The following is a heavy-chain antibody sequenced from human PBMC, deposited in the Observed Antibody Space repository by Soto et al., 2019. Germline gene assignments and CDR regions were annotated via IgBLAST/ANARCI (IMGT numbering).Heavy chain of an antibody. J-gene: IGHJ4*02. CDR2: ISSSSSYT. Sequence: PGGSLRLSCAASGFTFSDYYMSWIRQAPGKGLEWVSYISSSSSYTNYADSVKGRFTISRDNTKNSLYLQMNSLRAEDTAVYYCARDLGGYYVSGYFDYWGQGTLVTVSS. CDR3: ARDLGGYYVSGYFDY. V-gene: IGHV3-11*05. D-gene: IGHD3-10*01. CDR1: GFTFSDYY.